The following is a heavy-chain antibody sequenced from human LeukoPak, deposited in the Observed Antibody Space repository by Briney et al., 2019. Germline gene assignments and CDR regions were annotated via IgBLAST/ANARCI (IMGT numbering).Heavy chain of an antibody. Sequence: PSETLSLTCTVSGDSISRYYWSWIRQPPGEGLEWIGYIYYTGSTNYNPSLKSRVTMSLDTSKNQFSLKLSSVTAADTAVYYCAPYDSDGGLFDYWGQGTLVTVSS. V-gene: IGHV4-59*03. CDR2: IYYTGST. D-gene: IGHD3-22*01. CDR1: GDSISRYY. J-gene: IGHJ4*02. CDR3: APYDSDGGLFDY.